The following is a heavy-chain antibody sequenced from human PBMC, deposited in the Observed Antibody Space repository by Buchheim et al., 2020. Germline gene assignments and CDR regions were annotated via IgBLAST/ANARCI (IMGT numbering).Heavy chain of an antibody. CDR3: AWPQVDF. V-gene: IGHV3-30-3*01. J-gene: IGHJ4*02. CDR1: GFTFSSYD. Sequence: QVQLVESGGGVFQPGSSLRLSCAASGFTFSSYDMHWVRQAPGKGLEWVAVISYDGSNKYYADSVKGRFTISRDTSKNTLYLQMNIPRPEDMAVYYGAWPQVDFRGQGTL. CDR2: ISYDGSNK.